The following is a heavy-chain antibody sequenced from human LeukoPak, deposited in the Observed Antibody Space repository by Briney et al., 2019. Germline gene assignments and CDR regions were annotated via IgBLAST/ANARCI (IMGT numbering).Heavy chain of an antibody. Sequence: GASVKGSCRTSGYTFTSDDMHWLRKAHGQGLEWMGIINPSGGSTSYAQKFQGRVTMTRDTSTSTVYMELSSLRSEDTAVYYCARDKDDLAAAGYWFDPWGQGTLVTVSS. CDR1: GYTFTSDD. V-gene: IGHV1-46*01. CDR2: INPSGGST. J-gene: IGHJ5*02. CDR3: ARDKDDLAAAGYWFDP. D-gene: IGHD6-13*01.